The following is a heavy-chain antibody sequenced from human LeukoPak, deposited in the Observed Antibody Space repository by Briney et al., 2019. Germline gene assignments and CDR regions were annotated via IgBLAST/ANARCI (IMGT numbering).Heavy chain of an antibody. CDR1: GGSISSYY. CDR2: IYYSGST. D-gene: IGHD3-9*01. J-gene: IGHJ5*02. V-gene: IGHV4-59*01. Sequence: SETLSLTCTVSGGSISSYYWSWIRQPPGKGLEWIGYIYYSGSTNYNPSPKSRVTISVDTSKNQFSLKLSSVTAADTAVYYCARAVRYYDILTGYRNWFDPWGQGTLVTVSS. CDR3: ARAVRYYDILTGYRNWFDP.